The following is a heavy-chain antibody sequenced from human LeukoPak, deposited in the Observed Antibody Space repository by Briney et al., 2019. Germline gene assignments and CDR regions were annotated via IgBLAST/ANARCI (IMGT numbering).Heavy chain of an antibody. Sequence: PSETLSLTCTVSGGSISSYYWSWIRQPPGKGLEWIGYIYYSGSTNYNPSLKSRVTMSVDTSKNQFSLKLSSVIAADTAVYYCARHLEVVAAADAFDIWGQGTMVTVSS. CDR1: GGSISSYY. CDR3: ARHLEVVAAADAFDI. V-gene: IGHV4-59*08. D-gene: IGHD2-15*01. J-gene: IGHJ3*02. CDR2: IYYSGST.